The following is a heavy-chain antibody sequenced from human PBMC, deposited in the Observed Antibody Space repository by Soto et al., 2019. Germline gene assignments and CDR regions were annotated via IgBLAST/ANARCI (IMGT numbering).Heavy chain of an antibody. CDR2: IHYSGST. CDR1: FGSISDYY. CDR3: ARGSQVLRFLEDRDYYYGMDV. V-gene: IGHV4-59*08. D-gene: IGHD3-3*01. Sequence: SETLSLTCTVPFGSISDYYWNWIRQLPGKGLEWIGNIHYSGSTTYNPSLESRVTISIDTPNNQFSLKLSSMTAADTAVYYCARGSQVLRFLEDRDYYYGMDVWGQGTTVTVSS. J-gene: IGHJ6*02.